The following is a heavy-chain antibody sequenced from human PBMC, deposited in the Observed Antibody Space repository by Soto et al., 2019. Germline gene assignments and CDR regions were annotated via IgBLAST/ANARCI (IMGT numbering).Heavy chain of an antibody. J-gene: IGHJ6*02. Sequence: PSETLSLTCTVSGGSISSYYWSWIRQPPGKGLEWIGYIYYSGSTNYNPSLKSRVTISVDTSKNQFSLKLSSVTAADTAVYYCARLRGYSYGRAYYYYGMDVCGQRTTVTVSS. V-gene: IGHV4-59*01. CDR3: ARLRGYSYGRAYYYYGMDV. D-gene: IGHD5-18*01. CDR1: GGSISSYY. CDR2: IYYSGST.